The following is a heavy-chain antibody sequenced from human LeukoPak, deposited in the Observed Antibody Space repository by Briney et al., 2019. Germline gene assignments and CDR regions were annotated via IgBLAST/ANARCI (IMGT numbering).Heavy chain of an antibody. CDR1: GYTFTSYG. D-gene: IGHD1-26*01. Sequence: ASVKVSCKASGYTFTSYGISWVRQARGQGLEWMGWISAYNGNTNYAQKLQGRVTMTTDTSTSTAYMELRSLRSDDTAVYYCARDGGGSYYYYYGMDVWGQGTTVTVSS. CDR3: ARDGGGSYYYYYGMDV. CDR2: ISAYNGNT. V-gene: IGHV1-18*01. J-gene: IGHJ6*02.